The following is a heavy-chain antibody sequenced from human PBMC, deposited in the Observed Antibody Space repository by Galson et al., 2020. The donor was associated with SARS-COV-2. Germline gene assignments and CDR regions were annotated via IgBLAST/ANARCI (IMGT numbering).Heavy chain of an antibody. J-gene: IGHJ1*01. CDR1: GGSISSGAYY. CDR2: IYYSGNT. D-gene: IGHD4-17*01. V-gene: IGHV4-31*03. Sequence: SETLSLTCTVSGGSISSGAYYWSWLRQHPGQGLEWIGYIYYSGNTYYNPSLKSRVTISVDTSKNQFSLNLTSVTAADTAVYYCARGLGYGDPSAEYFQHWGQGTLVTVSS. CDR3: ARGLGYGDPSAEYFQH.